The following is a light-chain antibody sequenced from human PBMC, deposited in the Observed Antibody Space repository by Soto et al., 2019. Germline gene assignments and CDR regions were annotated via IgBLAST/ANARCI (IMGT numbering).Light chain of an antibody. CDR1: QSVRSN. Sequence: EIVMTQSPVTLSVSPGERATFSCRASQSVRSNLAWYQQKPGQSPSLLIYGAFTRATGIPARFSGTGSGTEFTLTISSLQSEDFALYYCQQYNDWPLTFGQGTKVEV. CDR2: GAF. V-gene: IGKV3-15*01. J-gene: IGKJ1*01. CDR3: QQYNDWPLT.